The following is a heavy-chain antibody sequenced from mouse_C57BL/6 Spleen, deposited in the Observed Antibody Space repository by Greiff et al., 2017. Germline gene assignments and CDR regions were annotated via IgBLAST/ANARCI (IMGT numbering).Heavy chain of an antibody. Sequence: VQLQQPGAELVRPGTSVKVSCKASGYAFTNYLIEWVKQRPGQGLEWIGVINPGSGGTNYNEKFKGKATLTADKSSSTAYMQLSSLTSEDSAVYFCARSWDYGNYDDYWGQGTTLTVSS. J-gene: IGHJ2*01. V-gene: IGHV1-54*01. CDR1: GYAFTNYL. CDR3: ARSWDYGNYDDY. CDR2: INPGSGGT. D-gene: IGHD2-1*01.